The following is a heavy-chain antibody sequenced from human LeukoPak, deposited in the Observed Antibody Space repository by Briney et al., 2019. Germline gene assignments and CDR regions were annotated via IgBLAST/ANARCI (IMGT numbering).Heavy chain of an antibody. CDR2: MYHSGST. J-gene: IGHJ5*02. CDR3: ARVYPHSGSYPQWFDP. D-gene: IGHD1-26*01. Sequence: SETLSLTCTVSGYSISSGYYWGWIRQPPGKGLEWIGSMYHSGSTYYNTSLKSRVTISVDTSKNQFSLKLSSVSAADTAVYYCARVYPHSGSYPQWFDPWGQGTLVTVSS. V-gene: IGHV4-38-2*02. CDR1: GYSISSGYY.